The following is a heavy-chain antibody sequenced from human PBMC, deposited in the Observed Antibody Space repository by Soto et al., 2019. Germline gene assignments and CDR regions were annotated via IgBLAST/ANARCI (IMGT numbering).Heavy chain of an antibody. CDR3: ASGTYYDILTGYSDDAFDI. D-gene: IGHD3-9*01. CDR2: ISSSSSTI. J-gene: IGHJ3*02. Sequence: CAASGFTFSSYSMNWVRQAPGKGLEWVSYISSSSSTIYYADSVKGRFTISRDNAKNSLYLQMNSLRDEDTAVYYCASGTYYDILTGYSDDAFDIWGQGTMVTVSS. CDR1: GFTFSSYS. V-gene: IGHV3-48*02.